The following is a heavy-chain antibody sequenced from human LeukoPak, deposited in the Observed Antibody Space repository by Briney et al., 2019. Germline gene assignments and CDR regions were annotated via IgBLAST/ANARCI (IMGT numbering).Heavy chain of an antibody. Sequence: GGSLRLSCAASGFTFSSYWMNWVRQAPGKGLEWVANLKEDGNEKYYVDSVKGRFTISRDNAKNSLYLQMNSLRPEDTAVYYCARAGTYSSSWYDYWGQGTLVTVSS. J-gene: IGHJ4*02. CDR1: GFTFSSYW. V-gene: IGHV3-7*01. CDR2: LKEDGNEK. D-gene: IGHD6-13*01. CDR3: ARAGTYSSSWYDY.